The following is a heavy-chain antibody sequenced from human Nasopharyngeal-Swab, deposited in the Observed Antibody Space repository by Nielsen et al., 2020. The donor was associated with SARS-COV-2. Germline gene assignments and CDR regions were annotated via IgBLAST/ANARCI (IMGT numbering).Heavy chain of an antibody. CDR2: INAGNGDT. V-gene: IGHV1-3*01. Sequence: ASVKVSCKTSGYTFTNYAINWVRQAPGQGLEWMGWINAGNGDTKYSQTSQGRVTITRDTSASTAYMELSGLRSEDTAVYYCARNWVSGGYFAHWGQGSLVTVSS. J-gene: IGHJ5*02. CDR1: GYTFTNYA. CDR3: ARNWVSGGYFAH. D-gene: IGHD3-22*01.